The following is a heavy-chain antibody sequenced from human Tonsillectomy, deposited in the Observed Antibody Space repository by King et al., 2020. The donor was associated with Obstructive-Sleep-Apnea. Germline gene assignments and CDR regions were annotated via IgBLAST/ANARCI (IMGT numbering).Heavy chain of an antibody. CDR1: GFTFSSYS. CDR3: SRVGYAMDWFDP. CDR2: ISSSSSYI. J-gene: IGHJ5*02. D-gene: IGHD2-8*01. Sequence: VQLVESGGGLVKPGGSLRLSCAASGFTFSSYSMNCVRQAPGKGLEWVSAISSSSSYIYYADSVKGRFTISRDNAKNALYLQMNSLRAEDTAVYYGSRVGYAMDWFDPWGQGTLATVSS. V-gene: IGHV3-21*01.